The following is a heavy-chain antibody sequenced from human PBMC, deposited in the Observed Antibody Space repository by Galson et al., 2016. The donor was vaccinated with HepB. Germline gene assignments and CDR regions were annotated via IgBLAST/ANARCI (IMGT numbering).Heavy chain of an antibody. Sequence: PGKGLEWIGYVYKTGSTNYSPSLRGRVTTSVDTSKNQFSLNLISVTAADTAVYYCARGVTGTPYFDFWGPGALVTVSS. CDR2: VYKTGST. CDR3: ARGVTGTPYFDF. D-gene: IGHD2-21*02. V-gene: IGHV4-59*01. J-gene: IGHJ4*02.